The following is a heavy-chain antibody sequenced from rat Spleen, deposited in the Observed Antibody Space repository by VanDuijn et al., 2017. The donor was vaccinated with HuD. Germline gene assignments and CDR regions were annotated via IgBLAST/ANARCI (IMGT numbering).Heavy chain of an antibody. J-gene: IGHJ1*01. CDR1: GFSFSDYY. D-gene: IGHD1-8*01. V-gene: IGHV5-7*01. Sequence: EVQLVESGGGLVQPGRSMKLSCAASGFSFSDYYMAWVRQAPKKGLEWGATISSDGSLTYYRDSVKGRFTASRDNAKRTLYLRLGSLRSEDTATYYCASPVGGYFDFWGPGTMVTVSS. CDR2: ISSDGSLT. CDR3: ASPVGGYFDF.